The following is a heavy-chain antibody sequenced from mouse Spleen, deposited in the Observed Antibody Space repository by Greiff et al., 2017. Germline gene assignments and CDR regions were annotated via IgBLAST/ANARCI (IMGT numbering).Heavy chain of an antibody. CDR2: IAPADGDT. CDR1: GFNIKDYY. CDR3: TTGGNRFAD. Sequence: VQLKQSGAELVRPGASVKLSCSASGFNIKDYYMHWVKQRPDQGLEWIGRIAPADGDTEYAPKFQGKATMTADTSSNTAYLQLSSLTAEDTAVYYCTTGGNRFADWGQGTLVTVSA. D-gene: IGHD1-1*02. J-gene: IGHJ3*01. V-gene: IGHV14-1*01.